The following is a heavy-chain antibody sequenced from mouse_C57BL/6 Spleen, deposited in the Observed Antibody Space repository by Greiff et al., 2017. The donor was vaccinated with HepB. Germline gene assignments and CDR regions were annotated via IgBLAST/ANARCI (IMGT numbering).Heavy chain of an antibody. J-gene: IGHJ3*01. CDR2: IDPSDSYT. V-gene: IGHV1-50*01. Sequence: QVQLQQPGAELVKPGASVKLSCKASGYTFTSYWMQWVKQRPGQGLEWIGEIDPSDSYTNYNQKFKGKAKLTVDTSSSTAYMQLSSLTSEDSAVYYCARPAQATSAYWGQGTLVTVSA. CDR3: ARPAQATSAY. CDR1: GYTFTSYW. D-gene: IGHD3-2*02.